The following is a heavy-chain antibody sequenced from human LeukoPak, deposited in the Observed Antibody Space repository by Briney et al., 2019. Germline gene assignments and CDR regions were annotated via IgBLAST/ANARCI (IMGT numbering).Heavy chain of an antibody. J-gene: IGHJ4*02. CDR2: ISDRGGST. V-gene: IGHV3-23*01. CDR3: AKRGVVIRAIIVVGFHKEAYYFDY. CDR1: GITLSNYG. D-gene: IGHD2-15*01. Sequence: GGSLRLSCAVSGITLSNYGMSWVRHAPGKGLEWVAGISDRGGSTNYADSVKGRFTVSRDNPKNTLWLQMNSLRAGDTAVYFCAKRGVVIRAIIVVGFHKEAYYFDYWGGGALVTVSS.